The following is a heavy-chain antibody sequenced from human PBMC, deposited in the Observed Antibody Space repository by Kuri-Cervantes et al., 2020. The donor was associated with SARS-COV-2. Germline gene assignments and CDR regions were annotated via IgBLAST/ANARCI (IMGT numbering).Heavy chain of an antibody. CDR2: IYWDDDK. CDR1: GFALSTSGVG. CDR3: PHLEEMVQGVFDY. V-gene: IGHV2-5*02. D-gene: IGHD3-10*01. J-gene: IGHJ4*02. Sequence: SGPTLGKPPQTLTLTCTFSGFALSTSGVGVGSIRQPTGKALEWLAHIYWDDDKRYSPSLKSRLTITKATSKNQVVLTMTNIDPVETATYYCPHLEEMVQGVFDYWAQGTLVTVSS.